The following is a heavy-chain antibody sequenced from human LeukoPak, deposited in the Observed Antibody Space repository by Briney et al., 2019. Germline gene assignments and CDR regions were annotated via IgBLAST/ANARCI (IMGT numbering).Heavy chain of an antibody. CDR3: ARDGYFDY. Sequence: ASVKVSCKGSGYTFTYGVGWVRQAPGQGLEWMGWINPTNGKTNYAQKLQGRVAMTTETSTSTAYMELRSLRSDDTAVYYCARDGYFDYWGQGTLVTVSS. CDR1: GYTFTYG. J-gene: IGHJ4*02. V-gene: IGHV1-18*01. CDR2: INPTNGKT.